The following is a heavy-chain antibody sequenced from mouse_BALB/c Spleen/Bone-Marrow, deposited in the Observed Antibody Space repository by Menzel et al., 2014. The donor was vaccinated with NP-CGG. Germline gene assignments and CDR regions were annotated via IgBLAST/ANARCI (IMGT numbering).Heavy chain of an antibody. CDR3: ARKRGYDYDYAMDY. Sequence: VQLQQSGPGLVQPSQSLSITCTVSGFSLTSYGVHWVRQSPGKGLEWLGVIWSGGSTDYNAAFISRLSISKDNSKSQVFLKMNSLQANDTAIYYCARKRGYDYDYAMDYWGQGTSVTVSS. CDR1: GFSLTSYG. J-gene: IGHJ4*01. V-gene: IGHV2-2*02. CDR2: IWSGGST. D-gene: IGHD2-4*01.